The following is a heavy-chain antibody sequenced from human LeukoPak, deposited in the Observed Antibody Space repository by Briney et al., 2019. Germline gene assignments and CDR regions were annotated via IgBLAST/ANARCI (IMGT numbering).Heavy chain of an antibody. V-gene: IGHV3-23*01. J-gene: IGHJ6*03. CDR1: GFTFSSYA. D-gene: IGHD3-10*01. Sequence: GGSLRLSCAASGFTFSSYAMGWVRQAPGKGLEWVSSIGGSGGGTYYAVSVKGRFTISRDNAKNSLYLQMNSLRAEDTAVYYCARHGSITMVRGRLRYYYMDVWGKGTTVTISS. CDR2: IGGSGGGT. CDR3: ARHGSITMVRGRLRYYYMDV.